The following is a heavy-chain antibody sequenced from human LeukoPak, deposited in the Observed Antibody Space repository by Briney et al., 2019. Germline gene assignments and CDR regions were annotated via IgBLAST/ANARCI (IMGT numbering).Heavy chain of an antibody. CDR1: GFIFSNYA. CDR2: IGGRDGGT. V-gene: IGHV3-23*01. Sequence: GGSLRLSCAASGFIFSNYAMSWVRQAPGKGLEWVSAIGGRDGGTYCADSVKGRFTVSRDNSKNTLYLQMNSLRAEDTAVYYCARGGEGYSSGWYDYWGQGTLVTVSS. J-gene: IGHJ4*02. CDR3: ARGGEGYSSGWYDY. D-gene: IGHD6-19*01.